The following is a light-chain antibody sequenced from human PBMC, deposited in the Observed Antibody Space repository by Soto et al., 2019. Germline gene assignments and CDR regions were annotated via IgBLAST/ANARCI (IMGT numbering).Light chain of an antibody. Sequence: IHMTQAPSSLSASVGDRVTITFRASQSISSYLNWYQQKPGKAPKLLIYAASSLQSGVPSRFSGSGSGTDFTLTISSLQPEDFATYYCQQSYSTLLTFGGGTKVDI. CDR1: QSISSY. V-gene: IGKV1-39*01. CDR3: QQSYSTLLT. CDR2: AAS. J-gene: IGKJ4*01.